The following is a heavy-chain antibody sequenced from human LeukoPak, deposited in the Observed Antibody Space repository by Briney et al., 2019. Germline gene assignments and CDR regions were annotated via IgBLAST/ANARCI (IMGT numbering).Heavy chain of an antibody. CDR1: GGTFNSYA. Sequence: ASVKVSCKASGGTFNSYAISWVRQAPGQGLEWMGGIIPIFGTANYAQKFQGRVTITTDESTSTAYMELSSLRSEDTAVYYCARGPFGGPRYWYFDLWGRGTLVTVSS. J-gene: IGHJ2*01. V-gene: IGHV1-69*05. CDR3: ARGPFGGPRYWYFDL. D-gene: IGHD3-10*01. CDR2: IIPIFGTA.